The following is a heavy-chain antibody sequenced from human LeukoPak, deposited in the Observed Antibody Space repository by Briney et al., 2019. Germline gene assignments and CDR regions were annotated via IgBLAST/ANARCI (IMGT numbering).Heavy chain of an antibody. V-gene: IGHV3-23*01. CDR2: ISGSGDNT. Sequence: GGSLRLSCAASGFTFSSYAMSWVRQVPGKGLEWVSGISGSGDNTYYADSVKGRFTISRDNSKNTLYVQVNSLGTEDTAAYYCAKGSYYDSSGSFYFDYWGQGALVTVSS. J-gene: IGHJ4*02. CDR3: AKGSYYDSSGSFYFDY. CDR1: GFTFSSYA. D-gene: IGHD3-22*01.